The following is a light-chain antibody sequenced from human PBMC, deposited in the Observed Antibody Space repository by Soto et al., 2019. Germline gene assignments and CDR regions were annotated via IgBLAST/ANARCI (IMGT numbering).Light chain of an antibody. J-gene: IGKJ1*01. CDR2: GAS. CDR3: QQYNSLWT. V-gene: IGKV3-15*01. Sequence: EIVMTQSPATLSVSPGERAILSCGASQSVSRSLAWYQQKPGQAPRLLIFGASLRATGVPARFSGSGSGTEFTLTISSLQPDDFATYYCQQYNSLWTFGQGTKVDIK. CDR1: QSVSRS.